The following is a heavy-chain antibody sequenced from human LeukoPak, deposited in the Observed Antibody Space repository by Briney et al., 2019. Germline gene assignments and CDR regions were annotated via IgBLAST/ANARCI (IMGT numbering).Heavy chain of an antibody. CDR2: ISSSSSYI. CDR3: ARDLTPSAFDI. J-gene: IGHJ3*02. D-gene: IGHD1-14*01. CDR1: GFTFSSYS. V-gene: IGHV3-21*01. Sequence: GGSLRLSCAASGFTFSSYSMNWVPQPPGKGREWVSSISSSSSYIYYADSVKGRFTISRDNAKNSLYLQMNSLRAEDTAVYYCARDLTPSAFDIWGQGTMVTVSS.